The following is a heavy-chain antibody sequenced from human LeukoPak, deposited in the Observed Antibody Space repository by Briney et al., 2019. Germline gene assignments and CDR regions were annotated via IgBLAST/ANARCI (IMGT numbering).Heavy chain of an antibody. CDR2: IYHSGST. CDR3: ARGGSWLSGYYSYFDY. D-gene: IGHD3-22*01. CDR1: GGSISSGGYS. V-gene: IGHV4-30-2*01. Sequence: SETLSLTCAVPGGSISSGGYSWSWIRQPPGKGLEWIGYIYHSGSTYYNPSLKSRVTISVDRSKNQFSLKLSSVTAADTAVYYCARGGSWLSGYYSYFDYWGQGTLVTVSS. J-gene: IGHJ4*02.